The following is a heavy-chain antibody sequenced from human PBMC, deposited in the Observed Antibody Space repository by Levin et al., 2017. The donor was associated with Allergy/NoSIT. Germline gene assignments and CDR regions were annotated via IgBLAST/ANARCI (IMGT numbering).Heavy chain of an antibody. CDR1: GFTVSSNY. J-gene: IGHJ4*02. D-gene: IGHD6-13*01. V-gene: IGHV3-66*01. CDR2: IYSGGST. Sequence: GASVKVSCAASGFTVSSNYMSWVRQAPGKGLEWVSVIYSGGSTYYADSVKGRFTISRDNSKNTLYLQMNSLRAEDTAVYYCARDRIADYWGQGTLVTVSS. CDR3: ARDRIADY.